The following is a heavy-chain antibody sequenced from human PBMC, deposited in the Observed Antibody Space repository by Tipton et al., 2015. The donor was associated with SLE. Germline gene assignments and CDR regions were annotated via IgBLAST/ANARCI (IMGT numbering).Heavy chain of an antibody. D-gene: IGHD5-12*01. Sequence: GSLRLSCAASGFTVSSNYMSWVRQAPGKGLEWVSVIYSGGSTYYADSVKGRFTISRDNSKNTLYLQMNSLRAEDTAVYYCARDLCGYSGAGGDWGQGTLVTVSS. J-gene: IGHJ4*02. CDR2: IYSGGST. V-gene: IGHV3-53*01. CDR1: GFTVSSNY. CDR3: ARDLCGYSGAGGD.